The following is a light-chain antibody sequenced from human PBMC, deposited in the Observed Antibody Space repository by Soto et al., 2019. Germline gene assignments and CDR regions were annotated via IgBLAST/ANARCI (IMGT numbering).Light chain of an antibody. CDR3: QQRTNWRIT. J-gene: IGKJ5*01. Sequence: DIVLKQSPAALSLSPGQTATLSCRASQSVSSSLAWYQQKAGQSPRLLIYDGSNRATGIPARFSGSGSGTDFTLTISSLEPEDFAVYCCQQRTNWRITFGQGTLLAIK. CDR2: DGS. V-gene: IGKV3-11*01. CDR1: QSVSSS.